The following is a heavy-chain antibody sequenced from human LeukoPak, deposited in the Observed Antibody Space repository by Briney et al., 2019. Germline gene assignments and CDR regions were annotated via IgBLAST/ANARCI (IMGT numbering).Heavy chain of an antibody. J-gene: IGHJ4*02. CDR1: GFTFSTYG. CDR2: ISGSATTT. Sequence: GGSLRLSCAASGFTFSTYGMSWVRQAPGRGLEWVSSISGSATTTDYADSVKGRFSISRDNSKNTLYLQMNSLRAEDTAVYYCAKTPPSGPGSYYWYFDYWGQGTLVTVSS. V-gene: IGHV3-23*01. CDR3: AKTPPSGPGSYYWYFDY. D-gene: IGHD3-10*01.